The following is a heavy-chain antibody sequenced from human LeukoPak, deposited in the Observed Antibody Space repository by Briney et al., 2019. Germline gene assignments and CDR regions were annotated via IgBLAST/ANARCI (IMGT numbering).Heavy chain of an antibody. Sequence: GASVKVSCKASGYTFTSYGISWVRRAPGQGLEWMGWISAYNGNTNYAQKLQGRVTMTTDTSTSTAYMELRSLRSDDTAVYYCARGVFTIFGVVIGADAFDIWGQGTMVTVSS. CDR3: ARGVFTIFGVVIGADAFDI. CDR2: ISAYNGNT. V-gene: IGHV1-18*01. J-gene: IGHJ3*02. CDR1: GYTFTSYG. D-gene: IGHD3-3*01.